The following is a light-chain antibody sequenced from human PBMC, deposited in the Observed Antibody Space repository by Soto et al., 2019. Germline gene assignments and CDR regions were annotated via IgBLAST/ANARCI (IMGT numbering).Light chain of an antibody. CDR1: SSNIGRDY. J-gene: IGLJ3*02. Sequence: QLVLTQPPSASGTPGQRVIISCSGSSSNIGRDYVYWFQQLPGTAPKLLIYTNNQRPSGVPDRFSGSKSGTSASLAISGLRSEDEADYCCAAWDDSLSTWVFGGGTQLTVL. CDR2: TNN. CDR3: AAWDDSLSTWV. V-gene: IGLV1-47*02.